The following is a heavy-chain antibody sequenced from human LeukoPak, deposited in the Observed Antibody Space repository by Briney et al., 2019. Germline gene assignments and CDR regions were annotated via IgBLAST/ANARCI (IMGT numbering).Heavy chain of an antibody. CDR2: IYYDGSDQ. CDR3: ATHRGDYHYMDV. Sequence: GTSPRLSCAASGLTFRNYGMNWVRQAPGKGLEWLAMIYYDGSDQSYADSVRGRFTISRDNSKNMLYLQLSSLRAEDSAMYFCATHRGDYHYMDVWGKGTTVSVAS. V-gene: IGHV3-33*01. J-gene: IGHJ6*03. D-gene: IGHD3-10*01. CDR1: GLTFRNYG.